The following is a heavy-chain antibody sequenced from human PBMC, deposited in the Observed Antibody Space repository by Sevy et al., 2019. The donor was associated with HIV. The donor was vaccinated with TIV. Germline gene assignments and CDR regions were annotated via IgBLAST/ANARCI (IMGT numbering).Heavy chain of an antibody. V-gene: IGHV3-48*03. CDR2: ISNSGTTI. Sequence: GGSLRLSCAASGFTFSSYEMNWVRQAPGKGLERVSYISNSGTTISYSDSVRGRFSISRDNARNSLYLQMNSLRAEDTAVYYCARDLPPYATTVAHFDYWGQGTLVTVSS. CDR1: GFTFSSYE. D-gene: IGHD4-17*01. J-gene: IGHJ4*02. CDR3: ARDLPPYATTVAHFDY.